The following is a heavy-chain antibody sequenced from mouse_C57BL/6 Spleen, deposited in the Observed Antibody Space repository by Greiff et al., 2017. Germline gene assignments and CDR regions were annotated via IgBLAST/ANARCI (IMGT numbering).Heavy chain of an antibody. CDR3: TWYDGYYPNWNFHDY. V-gene: IGHV14-1*01. Sequence: EVQLVESGAELVRPGASVKLSCTASGFNIKDYYMHWVKQRPEQGLEWIGRIDPEDGDTEYAPKFQGKATMTADTASNTAYLQLSSLTSEDTAVDYCTWYDGYYPNWNFHDYWGQGTTLTVSS. CDR2: IDPEDGDT. J-gene: IGHJ2*01. D-gene: IGHD2-3*01. CDR1: GFNIKDYY.